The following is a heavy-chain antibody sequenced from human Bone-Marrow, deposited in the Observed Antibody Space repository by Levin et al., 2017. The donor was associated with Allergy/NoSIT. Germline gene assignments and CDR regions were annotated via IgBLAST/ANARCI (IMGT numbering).Heavy chain of an antibody. V-gene: IGHV4-38-2*02. CDR3: ARDYDFWSGYANWFDP. D-gene: IGHD3-3*01. J-gene: IGHJ5*02. Sequence: PSETLSLTCAVSGYSISSGYYWGWIRQPPGKGLEWIGSIYHSGSTYYNPSLKSRVTISVDTSKNQFSLKLSSVTAADTAVYYCARDYDFWSGYANWFDPWGQGTLVTVSS. CDR1: GYSISSGYY. CDR2: IYHSGST.